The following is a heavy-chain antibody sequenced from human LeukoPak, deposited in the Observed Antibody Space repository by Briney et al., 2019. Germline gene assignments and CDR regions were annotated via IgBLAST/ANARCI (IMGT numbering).Heavy chain of an antibody. V-gene: IGHV3-23*01. CDR1: GFTFSSYA. Sequence: GGSLRLSCAASGFTFSSYAMNWVRQAPGKGLEWVSVISGSGSSTYYADSVKGRFTISRDNSKNTLYLQMNGLRAEDTAVYYCAKDDSSDYWGQGTLVTVSS. J-gene: IGHJ4*02. D-gene: IGHD3-22*01. CDR2: ISGSGSST. CDR3: AKDDSSDY.